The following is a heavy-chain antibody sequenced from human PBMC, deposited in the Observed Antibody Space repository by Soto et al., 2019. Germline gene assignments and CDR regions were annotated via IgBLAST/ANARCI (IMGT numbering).Heavy chain of an antibody. CDR3: AGDGRWSSSSAGVVAEADNFDY. Sequence: GGSLRLSCAASGFTFSSYSMNWVRQAPGKGLEWVSSISSSSSYIYYADSVKGRFTISRDNAKNSLYLQMNSLRAEDTAVYYCAGDGRWSSSSAGVVAEADNFDYWGQGTLVTVSS. CDR1: GFTFSSYS. D-gene: IGHD6-6*01. CDR2: ISSSSSYI. V-gene: IGHV3-21*01. J-gene: IGHJ4*02.